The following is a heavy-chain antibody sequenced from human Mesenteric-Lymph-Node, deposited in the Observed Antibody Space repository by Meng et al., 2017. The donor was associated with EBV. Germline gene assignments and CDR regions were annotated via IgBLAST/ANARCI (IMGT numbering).Heavy chain of an antibody. D-gene: IGHD5-24*01. V-gene: IGHV4-34*02. CDR1: GGSFSDYY. CDR3: ALGSGNNNYFDD. J-gene: IGHJ4*02. CDR2: INHTGST. Sequence: QVQLQQCGAGLLKPSEXLSLTCAVYGGSFSDYYWTWIRQSPGKGLEWIGEINHTGSTNYNPSLKSRLTLSVDTSKNQLSLKLTSMTAADTAVYYCALGSGNNNYFDDLGQGVLGTVSS.